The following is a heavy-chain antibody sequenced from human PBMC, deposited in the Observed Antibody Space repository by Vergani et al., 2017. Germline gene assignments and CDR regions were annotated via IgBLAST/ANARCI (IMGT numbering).Heavy chain of an antibody. Sequence: EVQLVESGGGLVQPGRSLRLSCTASGFTFGDYAMSWVRQAPGKGLEWVGFIRSKAYGGTTEYAASVKGRFTISRDDSKSIAYLQMISLKTEDTAVYYCTRDLECSRWGQGTLVTVSS. CDR2: IRSKAYGGTT. D-gene: IGHD3-3*01. CDR1: GFTFGDYA. V-gene: IGHV3-49*04. CDR3: TRDLECSR. J-gene: IGHJ4*02.